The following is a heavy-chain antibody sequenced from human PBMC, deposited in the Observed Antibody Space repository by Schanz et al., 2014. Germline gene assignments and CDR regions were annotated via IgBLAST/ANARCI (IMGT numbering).Heavy chain of an antibody. D-gene: IGHD2-8*02. CDR1: GYMYTSHF. CDR2: INPIDGST. CDR3: AREPLGCTGSGCQTYDAFDI. V-gene: IGHV1-46*01. J-gene: IGHJ3*02. Sequence: QVQLVQSGAEVKKPGDSVTVSCKASGYMYTSHFLHWVRQAPGQGFEWIGLINPIDGSTTYPLRCHGRITLNRDTSKTTFYMDLTSLRSDDTAVYYCAREPLGCTGSGCQTYDAFDIWGQGTMVTVSS.